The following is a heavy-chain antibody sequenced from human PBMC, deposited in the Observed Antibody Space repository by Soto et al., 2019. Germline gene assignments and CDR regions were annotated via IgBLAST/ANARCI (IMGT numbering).Heavy chain of an antibody. Sequence: QVQLVQSGAEVRKPGASVKVSCKTSGYTFLNYAIHWVRQAPGQGLEWMGWVNPSNGNTKYSENFQVRLSLTRDASANTDYMELSRLRSEDTAVYYCARRLSVFDVWGQGTMVTVSS. CDR1: GYTFLNYA. J-gene: IGHJ3*01. V-gene: IGHV1-3*01. CDR2: VNPSNGNT. CDR3: ARRLSVFDV.